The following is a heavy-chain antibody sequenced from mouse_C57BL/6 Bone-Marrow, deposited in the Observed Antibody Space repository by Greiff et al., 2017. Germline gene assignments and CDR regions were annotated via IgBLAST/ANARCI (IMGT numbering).Heavy chain of an antibody. D-gene: IGHD1-1*01. CDR1: GYTFTSYW. Sequence: QVQLQQPGAELVRPGTSVTLSCKASGYTFTSYWMHWVKQRPGQGLEWIGVIDPSDSYTKYNQKFKGKATLTVDTSSSTAYMQLSSLTSDDSAVYSCTRGVITPWGQGTSVTVSS. J-gene: IGHJ4*01. V-gene: IGHV1-59*01. CDR2: IDPSDSYT. CDR3: TRGVITP.